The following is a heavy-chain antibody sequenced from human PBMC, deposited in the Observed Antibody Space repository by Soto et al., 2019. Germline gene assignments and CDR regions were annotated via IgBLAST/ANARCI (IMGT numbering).Heavy chain of an antibody. V-gene: IGHV3-11*01. Sequence: PRGSLRLSCAASGFTFSDYYIHWIRRAPGKGLEWISYISGNGEVIQYAASARGRFTISRDNAENSVYLEMESLRDEDTALYYCARDVDADFRTDFDYWGRGTLVTVSS. J-gene: IGHJ4*02. D-gene: IGHD4-17*01. CDR1: GFTFSDYY. CDR3: ARDVDADFRTDFDY. CDR2: ISGNGEVI.